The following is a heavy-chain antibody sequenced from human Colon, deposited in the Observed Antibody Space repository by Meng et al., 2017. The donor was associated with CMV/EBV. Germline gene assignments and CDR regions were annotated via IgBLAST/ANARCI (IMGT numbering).Heavy chain of an antibody. CDR3: GKKLAAAGLCIDY. CDR1: GFSFSSYA. J-gene: IGHJ4*02. V-gene: IGHV3-23*03. Sequence: GGSLRLSCAASGFSFSSYAMSWVRQAPGKGLEWVSEIYSGGTAATYADSVKGRFTVSTDKSKNMVYLQMLSLRADDTAVYYCGKKLAAAGLCIDYWGQGTLVTVSS. D-gene: IGHD6-13*01. CDR2: IYSGGTAA.